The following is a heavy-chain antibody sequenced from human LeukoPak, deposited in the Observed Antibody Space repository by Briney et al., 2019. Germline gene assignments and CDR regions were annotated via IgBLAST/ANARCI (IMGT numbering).Heavy chain of an antibody. CDR2: IYYSGST. V-gene: IGHV4-31*03. CDR1: GGSISSGGYY. D-gene: IGHD4-17*01. Sequence: PSETLSLTCTVSGGSISSGGYYWSWIRQHPGKGLEWIGYIYYSGSTYYNPSLKSRVTISVDTSKNQFSLKLSSVTAADTAVYFCARVLPGEYGDADAFDIWGQGTMVTVSS. CDR3: ARVLPGEYGDADAFDI. J-gene: IGHJ3*02.